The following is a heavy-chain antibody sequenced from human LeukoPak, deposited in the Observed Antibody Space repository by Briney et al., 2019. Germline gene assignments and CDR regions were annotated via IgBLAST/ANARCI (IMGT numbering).Heavy chain of an antibody. CDR1: GFTFSSYG. Sequence: PGGSLRLSCAASGFTFSSYGMHWVRQAPGKGLEWVAFIRYDGSNKYYADSVKGRFTISRDNSKNTLYLQMNSLRAEDTAVYYCAKDVGSAGSYFDYFDYWGQGTLVTVSS. CDR2: IRYDGSNK. V-gene: IGHV3-30*02. CDR3: AKDVGSAGSYFDYFDY. D-gene: IGHD3-10*01. J-gene: IGHJ4*02.